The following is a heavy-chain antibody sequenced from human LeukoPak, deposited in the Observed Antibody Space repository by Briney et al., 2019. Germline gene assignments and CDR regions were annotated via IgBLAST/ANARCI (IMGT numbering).Heavy chain of an antibody. J-gene: IGHJ4*02. CDR3: ARDPSALEDFDY. CDR2: ISGRGNTI. Sequence: GGSLRLTCAASGFTFSSYNMNWVRQAPGKGLEGVSYISGRGNTIKYADSVKGRFTISRDNGKNSLYLHMSSLRAEDTAVYYCARDPSALEDFDYWGQGTQVTVSS. V-gene: IGHV3-48*04. CDR1: GFTFSSYN.